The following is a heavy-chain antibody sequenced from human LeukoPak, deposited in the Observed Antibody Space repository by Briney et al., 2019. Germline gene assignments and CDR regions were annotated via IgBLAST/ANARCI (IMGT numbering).Heavy chain of an antibody. Sequence: PGGSLRLSCAASGFTFNTYWMSWVRQAPGKGLEWVANIKEDGSEKYYVDSVKGRFTISRDNAQNSLHLQMNGLRAEDTAVYYCARLPLTAWLHFDYWGQGTLVTVSS. CDR2: IKEDGSEK. V-gene: IGHV3-7*05. D-gene: IGHD5-12*01. J-gene: IGHJ4*02. CDR1: GFTFNTYW. CDR3: ARLPLTAWLHFDY.